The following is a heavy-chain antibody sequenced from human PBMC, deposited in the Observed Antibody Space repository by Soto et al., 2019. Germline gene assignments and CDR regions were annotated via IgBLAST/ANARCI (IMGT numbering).Heavy chain of an antibody. V-gene: IGHV1-69*01. D-gene: IGHD5-18*01. CDR3: ARDRVDTAMVQPSDY. J-gene: IGHJ4*02. Sequence: QVQLVQSGAEVKKPGSSVKVSYKASGGTFSSYAISWVRQAPGQGLEWMGGIIPIFGTANYAQKFQGRVTITADESTSTAYMELSSLRSEDTAVYYCARDRVDTAMVQPSDYWGQGTLVTVSS. CDR2: IIPIFGTA. CDR1: GGTFSSYA.